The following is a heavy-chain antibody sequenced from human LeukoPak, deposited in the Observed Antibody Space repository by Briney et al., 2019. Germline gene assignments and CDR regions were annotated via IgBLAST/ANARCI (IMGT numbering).Heavy chain of an antibody. J-gene: IGHJ4*02. CDR3: AHIGPPSIAAPGVY. CDR1: GFSLSTSGVG. D-gene: IGHD6-6*01. CDR2: IYCDDEK. V-gene: IGHV2-5*02. Sequence: SGPTLVNPTQTLTLTCTFSGFSLSTSGVGVGWIRQPPGKALEWLALIYCDDEKRYSPSLKSRLTITKDTSKSQVVLTMTNMDPVDTATYYCAHIGPPSIAAPGVYWGQGTLVTVSS.